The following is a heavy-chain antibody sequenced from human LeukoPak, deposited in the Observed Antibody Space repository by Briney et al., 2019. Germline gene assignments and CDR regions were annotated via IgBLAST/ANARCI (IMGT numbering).Heavy chain of an antibody. J-gene: IGHJ4*02. CDR3: ARDKGGKDY. V-gene: IGHV3-7*01. Sequence: GGSLRLSCAASGFTFSSSWMSWVRQAPGKGLEWVANIKEDGSQTYSADSVKGRFTISRDNAKNSLYLQMNSLRAEDTAMYYCARDKGGKDYWGQGTLVTVSS. CDR1: GFTFSSSW. CDR2: IKEDGSQT. D-gene: IGHD3-16*01.